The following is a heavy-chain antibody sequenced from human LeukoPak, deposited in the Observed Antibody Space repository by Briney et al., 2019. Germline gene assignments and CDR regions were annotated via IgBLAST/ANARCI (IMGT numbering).Heavy chain of an antibody. D-gene: IGHD3-10*01. J-gene: IGHJ4*02. CDR1: GFTFSSYA. CDR2: IIGSGGST. V-gene: IGHV3-23*01. CDR3: AKDHSLLWFGELSTFDY. Sequence: GGSLRLSCAAPGFTFSSYAMSWVRQAPGKGLEWVSAIIGSGGSTYYADSVKGRFTISRDNSKNTLYLQMNSLRAEDTAVYYCAKDHSLLWFGELSTFDYWGQGTLVTVSS.